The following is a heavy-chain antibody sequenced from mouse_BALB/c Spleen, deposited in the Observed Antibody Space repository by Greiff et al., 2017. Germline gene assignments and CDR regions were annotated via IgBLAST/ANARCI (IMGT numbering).Heavy chain of an antibody. V-gene: IGHV1-7*01. J-gene: IGHJ3*01. D-gene: IGHD2-2*01. Sequence: QVQLQQSGADLAKPGASVKMSCKASGYTFTSYWMHWVKQRPGQGLEWIGYINPSTGYTEYNQKFKDKATLTADKSSSTAYMQLSSLTSEDSAVYYCARNLLWLRRGFAYWGQGTLVTVSA. CDR3: ARNLLWLRRGFAY. CDR2: INPSTGYT. CDR1: GYTFTSYW.